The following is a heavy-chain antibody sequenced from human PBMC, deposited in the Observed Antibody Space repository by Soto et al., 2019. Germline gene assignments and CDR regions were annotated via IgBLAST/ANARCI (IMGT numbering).Heavy chain of an antibody. J-gene: IGHJ4*02. CDR2: ISTYSVNT. CDR1: GYTFTDYG. CDR3: ARERGLFHFADY. V-gene: IGHV1-18*01. Sequence: GASVKVSCKASGYTFTDYGFAWLRQAPGQGLEWMGWISTYSVNTNYAQKLQGRVTMTTDTSTSTSYMELRSLTSDDTAVYYCARERGLFHFADYWGQGTLVTVSS. D-gene: IGHD2-21*01.